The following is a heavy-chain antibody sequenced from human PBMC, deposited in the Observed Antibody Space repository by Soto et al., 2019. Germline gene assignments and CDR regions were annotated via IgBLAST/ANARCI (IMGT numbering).Heavy chain of an antibody. D-gene: IGHD3-22*01. CDR3: ATPPTFYYYDSSGYYNY. CDR1: GGTFSSYA. V-gene: IGHV1-69*13. Sequence: SVKVSCKASGGTFSSYAISWVRQAPGQGLEWMGGIIPIFGTANYAQKFQGRVTITADESTSTAYMELSSLRSEDTAVYYCATPPTFYYYDSSGYYNYWGQGTLATVSS. CDR2: IIPIFGTA. J-gene: IGHJ4*02.